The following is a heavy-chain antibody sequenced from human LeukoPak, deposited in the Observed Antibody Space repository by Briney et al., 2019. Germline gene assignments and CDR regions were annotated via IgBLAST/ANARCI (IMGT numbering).Heavy chain of an antibody. CDR1: GFTFNTYS. D-gene: IGHD6-6*01. CDR2: ISSNSRDI. V-gene: IGHV3-21*01. CDR3: ARDDRDISSYRFDY. J-gene: IGHJ4*01. Sequence: GRSLRLSCAASGFTFNTYSMNWVRQAPGKGLEWVSSISSNSRDIYYADSVKGRFTISRDNAKNPLHLQMNSLRAEDTAVYYCARDDRDISSYRFDYWGHGILVTVSS.